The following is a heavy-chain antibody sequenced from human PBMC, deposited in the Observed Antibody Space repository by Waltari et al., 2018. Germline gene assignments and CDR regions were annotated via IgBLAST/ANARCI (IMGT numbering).Heavy chain of an antibody. CDR2: IYHSGST. CDR1: GYSISSGSY. D-gene: IGHD2-15*01. Sequence: QVQLQESGPGLGKPSEALSLPCAVSGYSISSGSYWGGIRQPPGKGLEGLGSIYHSGSTYYNPSTKSRVTFSVDTAKNQFSLKLSLVTAADTAVYYCARYDIVVVVAATGIDYWGQGTLVTVSS. J-gene: IGHJ4*02. CDR3: ARYDIVVVVAATGIDY. V-gene: IGHV4-38-2*01.